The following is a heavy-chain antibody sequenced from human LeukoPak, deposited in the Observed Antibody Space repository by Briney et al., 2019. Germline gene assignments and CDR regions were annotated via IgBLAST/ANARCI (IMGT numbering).Heavy chain of an antibody. Sequence: PSETLSLTCLVSGGSSSSYYFSWIRQPAGRGREWIGYIYYSGSTNYNPSLKSRVTISGNTSKNQFSLKLSSVTAADTAVYYCARATNNAGVFDYWGQGTLVTVSS. CDR3: ARATNNAGVFDY. CDR2: IYYSGST. J-gene: IGHJ4*02. V-gene: IGHV4-59*01. CDR1: GGSSSSYY. D-gene: IGHD3-10*01.